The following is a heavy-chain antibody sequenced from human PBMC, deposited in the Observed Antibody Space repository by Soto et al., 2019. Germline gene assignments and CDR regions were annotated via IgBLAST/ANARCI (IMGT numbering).Heavy chain of an antibody. Sequence: ASVKVSFKASGYTFTSYYMHWVRQAPGQGLEWMGIINPSGGSTSYAQKFQGRVTMTRDTSTSTVYMELSSLRSEDTAVYYCARGYYGSGSYYSLSYYGMDVWGQGTTVTAP. CDR1: GYTFTSYY. V-gene: IGHV1-46*01. CDR3: ARGYYGSGSYYSLSYYGMDV. CDR2: INPSGGST. J-gene: IGHJ6*02. D-gene: IGHD3-10*01.